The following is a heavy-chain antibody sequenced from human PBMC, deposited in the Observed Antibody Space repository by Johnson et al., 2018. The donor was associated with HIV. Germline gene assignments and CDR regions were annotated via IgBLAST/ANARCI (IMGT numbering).Heavy chain of an antibody. V-gene: IGHV3-30-3*01. J-gene: IGHJ3*02. Sequence: QVQLVESGGGVVQPGRSLRLSCAASGFTFSSYAMHWVRQAPGKGLEWVAVISYDGSNKYYADSVKGRFTISRDNAKNSLYLQMNSLRAEDTAVYYCSRGPSQLYWPDVAFDIWGQGTTVTVSS. D-gene: IGHD2-8*02. CDR3: SRGPSQLYWPDVAFDI. CDR2: ISYDGSNK. CDR1: GFTFSSYA.